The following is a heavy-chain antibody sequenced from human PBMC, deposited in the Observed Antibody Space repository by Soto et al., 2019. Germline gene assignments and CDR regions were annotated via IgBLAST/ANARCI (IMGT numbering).Heavy chain of an antibody. CDR2: MNPNSGNT. Sequence: QVQLVQSGAEVKKPGASVKVSCKASGYTFTSYDINWVRQATGQGLEWMGWMNPNSGNTGYAQKLQGRVTMTRNTSISTAYMELSSLRSEDTAVYYCASSVWGSYRYNFDYWGQGTLVTVSS. D-gene: IGHD3-16*02. CDR3: ASSVWGSYRYNFDY. J-gene: IGHJ4*02. CDR1: GYTFTSYD. V-gene: IGHV1-8*01.